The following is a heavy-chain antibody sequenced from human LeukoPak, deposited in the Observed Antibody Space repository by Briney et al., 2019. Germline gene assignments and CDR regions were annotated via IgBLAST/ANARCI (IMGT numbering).Heavy chain of an antibody. CDR2: INPNSGGT. J-gene: IGHJ3*02. Sequence: ASVKVSCKASGYTFTGYYMHWVRQAPGQGLEWMGWINPNSGGTNYAQKFQGWVTMTRDTSISTAYMELSRLRSDDTAVYYCARGSPGGHDAFDIWGQGTMVTVSS. CDR3: ARGSPGGHDAFDI. V-gene: IGHV1-2*04. D-gene: IGHD3-10*01. CDR1: GYTFTGYY.